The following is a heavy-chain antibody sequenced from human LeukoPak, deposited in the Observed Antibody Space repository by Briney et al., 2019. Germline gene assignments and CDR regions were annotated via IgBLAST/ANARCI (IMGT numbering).Heavy chain of an antibody. CDR2: ISSSSSYI. CDR1: GFTFSSYS. V-gene: IGHV3-21*01. J-gene: IGHJ4*02. Sequence: GGSLRLSCAASGFTFSSYSMNWVRQAPGKGLEWVSSISSSSSYIYYADSVKSRFTISRDNAKNSLYLQMNSLRAEDTAVYYCATNIVATIGYFYDYWGQGTLVTVSS. CDR3: ATNIVATIGYFYDY. D-gene: IGHD5-12*01.